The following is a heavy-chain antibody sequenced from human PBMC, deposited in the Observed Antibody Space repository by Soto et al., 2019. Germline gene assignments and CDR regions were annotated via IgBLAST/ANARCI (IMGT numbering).Heavy chain of an antibody. Sequence: SETLSLTCAVSGYAISSGYFWGWIRQPPGKGLEWIGSVYFTGRANYNPSLKSRVTISADTSKNQLSLKLRSVTAADTAVYYCARRVIAPVGAIDYWGQGALVTVSS. CDR3: ARRVIAPVGAIDY. J-gene: IGHJ4*02. V-gene: IGHV4-38-2*01. D-gene: IGHD1-26*01. CDR2: VYFTGRA. CDR1: GYAISSGYF.